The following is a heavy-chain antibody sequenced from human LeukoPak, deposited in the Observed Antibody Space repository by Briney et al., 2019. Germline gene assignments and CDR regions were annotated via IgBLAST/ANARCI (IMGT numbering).Heavy chain of an antibody. D-gene: IGHD3-3*01. V-gene: IGHV1-2*02. CDR1: GYTFTGYY. CDR2: INPNSGGT. CDR3: ARGGLAIFGVVARGGDY. J-gene: IGHJ4*02. Sequence: ASVKVSCKASGYTFTGYYMHWVRQAPGQGLEWMGWINPNSGGTNYAQKFQGRVTMTRDTSISTADMELSRLRSDDTAVYYCARGGLAIFGVVARGGDYWGQGTLVTVSS.